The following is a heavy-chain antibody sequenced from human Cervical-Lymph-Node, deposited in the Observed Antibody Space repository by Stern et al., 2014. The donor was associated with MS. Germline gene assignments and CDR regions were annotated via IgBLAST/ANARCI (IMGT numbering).Heavy chain of an antibody. CDR1: GYTFTTYP. D-gene: IGHD1-26*01. CDR2: LNAGDGNT. V-gene: IGHV1-3*01. J-gene: IGHJ4*02. CDR3: ARRSGSGSYFDY. Sequence: HVQLVQSGAEVRKPGASVKVSCKASGYTFTTYPIHWVRQAPGQGLEWMGWLNAGDGNTKSSQKFQGRVTITRATSASTAYMELSGLRSEDTAVYYCARRSGSGSYFDYWGQGTLVTVSS.